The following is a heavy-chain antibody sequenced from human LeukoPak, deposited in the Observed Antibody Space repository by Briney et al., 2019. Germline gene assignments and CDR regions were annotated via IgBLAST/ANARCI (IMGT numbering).Heavy chain of an antibody. CDR1: GFTLSSCW. CDR3: AREGRVDFFFDY. J-gene: IGHJ4*02. V-gene: IGHV3-74*01. Sequence: GGSLRLSCAASGFTLSSCWMHWVRQAPGKGLVWVSRINSDGSSTSYADSVKGRFTISRDNAKNTLYLQMNSLRAEDTAVYYCAREGRVDFFFDYWGQGTLVTVSS. CDR2: INSDGSST. D-gene: IGHD3/OR15-3a*01.